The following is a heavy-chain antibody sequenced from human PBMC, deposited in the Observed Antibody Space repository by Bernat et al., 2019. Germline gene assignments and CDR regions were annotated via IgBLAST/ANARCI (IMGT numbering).Heavy chain of an antibody. J-gene: IGHJ6*03. V-gene: IGHV3-72*01. Sequence: EVQLVESGGGLVQPGGSLRLSCAASGFTFSDKYIDWVRQAPGKGLEWVGRPGNKHISYTTEYAASVKGRFIISRDDSKNSVYLQMNNLKIEDTAVYYCGRDQGFAVATFGWYYHMDVWGKGTTVTVSS. D-gene: IGHD3-16*01. CDR1: GFTFSDKY. CDR3: GRDQGFAVATFGWYYHMDV. CDR2: PGNKHISYTT.